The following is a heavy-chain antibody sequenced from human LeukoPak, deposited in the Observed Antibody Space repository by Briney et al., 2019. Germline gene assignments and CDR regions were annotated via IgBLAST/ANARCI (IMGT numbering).Heavy chain of an antibody. V-gene: IGHV1-2*02. J-gene: IGHJ2*01. D-gene: IGHD3-16*01. Sequence: ASVKVSCKASGYTFTGYYMHWVRQAPGQGLEWMGWINPNSGATNNAQKFQGRVTMTRATSISTAYMELSRLRSDDTAVYSCARSAAGLGWDWYFDLWGRGNLVTVSS. CDR2: INPNSGAT. CDR1: GYTFTGYY. CDR3: ARSAAGLGWDWYFDL.